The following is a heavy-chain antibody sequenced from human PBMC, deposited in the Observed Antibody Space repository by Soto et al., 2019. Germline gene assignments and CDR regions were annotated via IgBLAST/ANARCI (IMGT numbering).Heavy chain of an antibody. V-gene: IGHV4-39*01. CDR1: GVSISSSSHY. J-gene: IGHJ6*02. D-gene: IGHD1-7*01. CDR2: IHYSGNT. CDR3: TRPFGTTTFYFAMDV. Sequence: SETLSLTCTVSGVSISSSSHYWGWIRQPPGKGLEWIGSIHYSGNTYYNPSFKSRVATSLDTSKNQFSLKLSSMTAADTAVYYCTRPFGTTTFYFAMDVWGQGNTVT.